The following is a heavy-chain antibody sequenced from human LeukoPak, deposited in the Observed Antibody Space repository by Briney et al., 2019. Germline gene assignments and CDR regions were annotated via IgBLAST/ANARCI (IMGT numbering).Heavy chain of an antibody. J-gene: IGHJ6*02. D-gene: IGHD4/OR15-4a*01. CDR2: MNPNSGNT. Sequence: ASVKVSCKASGYTFTSYDINWVRQATRQGLEWMGWMNPNSGNTGYAQKFQGRVTMTRNTSISTAYMELSSLRSEDTAVYYCARRLATTVLAYYYYGMDVWGQGTTVTVSS. CDR1: GYTFTSYD. V-gene: IGHV1-8*01. CDR3: ARRLATTVLAYYYYGMDV.